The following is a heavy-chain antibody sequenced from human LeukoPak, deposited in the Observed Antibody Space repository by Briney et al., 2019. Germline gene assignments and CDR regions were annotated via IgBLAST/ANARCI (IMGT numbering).Heavy chain of an antibody. CDR3: ARTQSQSGSYRYYFGY. CDR2: IYYISNT. J-gene: IGHJ4*02. CDR1: VASVGSAGYY. D-gene: IGHD1-26*01. V-gene: IGHV4-61*08. Sequence: PSETLSLTCTVSVASVGSAGYYWSWIRQPPGGGLAWIGCIYYISNTNYNPSLKSRVTMSVDPSKNQFSLKLNSVTAADTAVYYCARTQSQSGSYRYYFGYWGQGTLVTVSS.